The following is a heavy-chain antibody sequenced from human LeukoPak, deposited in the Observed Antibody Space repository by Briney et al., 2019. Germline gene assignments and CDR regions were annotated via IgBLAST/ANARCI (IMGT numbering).Heavy chain of an antibody. CDR3: ARNRGND. CDR1: GLTDSTIF. V-gene: IGHV3-53*01. CDR2: IHIGVST. J-gene: IGHJ4*02. Sequence: PGGSLRLSCEASGLTDSTIFMGWVRRAPGKGLEWVSIIHIGVSTYYADSVKGRFTISRDNFKNTLSLQMTNLRAQNTAAYYCARNRGNDWGQGTLVTVSS. D-gene: IGHD4-23*01.